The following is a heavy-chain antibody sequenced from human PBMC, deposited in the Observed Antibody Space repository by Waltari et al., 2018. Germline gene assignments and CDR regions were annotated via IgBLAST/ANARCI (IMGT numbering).Heavy chain of an antibody. V-gene: IGHV4-34*02. CDR3: ASGYSSGWPYYYYYMDV. CDR1: GGSFSGYY. CDR2: INYSGST. J-gene: IGHJ6*03. D-gene: IGHD6-19*01. Sequence: QVQLQQWGAGLLKPSETLSLTCAVYGGSFSGYYWSWIRQPPGKGLEWIGEINYSGSTNYNPSLKSRVTISVDTSKNQFSLKLSSVTAADTAVYYCASGYSSGWPYYYYYMDVWGKGTTVTVSS.